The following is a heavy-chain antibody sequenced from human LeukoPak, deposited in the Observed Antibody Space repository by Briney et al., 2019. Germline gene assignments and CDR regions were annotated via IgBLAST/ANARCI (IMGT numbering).Heavy chain of an antibody. CDR3: ARAHCSGGSCYSRRRYYYYGMDV. Sequence: SVKVSCKASGGTFSSYAISWVRQAPGQGLEWMGGIIPTFGTANYAQKFQGRVTITADESTSTAYMELSSLRSEDTAVYYCARAHCSGGSCYSRRRYYYYGMDVWGQGTTVTVSS. J-gene: IGHJ6*02. CDR2: IIPTFGTA. D-gene: IGHD2-15*01. CDR1: GGTFSSYA. V-gene: IGHV1-69*13.